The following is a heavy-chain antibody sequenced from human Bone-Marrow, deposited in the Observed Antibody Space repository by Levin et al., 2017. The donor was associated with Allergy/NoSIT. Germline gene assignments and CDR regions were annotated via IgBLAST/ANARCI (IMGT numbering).Heavy chain of an antibody. V-gene: IGHV4-34*01. CDR2: INHSGST. CDR3: ARGGISIAVAGTRWYFDL. D-gene: IGHD6-19*01. J-gene: IGHJ2*01. Sequence: SETLSLTCAVYGGSFSGYYWSWIRQPPGKGLEWIGEINHSGSTNYNPSLKSRVTISVDTSKNQFSLKLSSVTAADTAVYYCARGGISIAVAGTRWYFDLWGRGTLVTVSS. CDR1: GGSFSGYY.